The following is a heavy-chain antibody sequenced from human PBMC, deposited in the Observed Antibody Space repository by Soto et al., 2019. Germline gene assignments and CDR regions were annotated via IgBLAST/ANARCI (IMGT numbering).Heavy chain of an antibody. CDR1: GGSISSSNYY. V-gene: IGHV4-39*01. CDR2: ISYSGST. J-gene: IGHJ5*02. Sequence: PSETLSLTCTVSGGSISSSNYYWGWIRHPPEKGLEWIGSISYSGSTYYNPSLKSRVTLSVDTSKNQFSLRLTSVTAADTAVYYCARRRYSIGWSTNWFDPWGQGTLVTAPQ. D-gene: IGHD6-19*01. CDR3: ARRRYSIGWSTNWFDP.